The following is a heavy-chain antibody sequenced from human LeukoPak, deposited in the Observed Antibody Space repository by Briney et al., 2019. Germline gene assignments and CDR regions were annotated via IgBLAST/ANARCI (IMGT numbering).Heavy chain of an antibody. V-gene: IGHV3-30*04. J-gene: IGHJ4*02. D-gene: IGHD3-3*01. CDR2: ISYDGSNK. Sequence: GGSLRLSCAASGFTFSSYAMHWVRQAPGKGLEWVAVISYDGSNKYYADSVKGRFTISRDNSKNTLYLQMNSLRAEDTAVYYCAKGSVHDFWSGYSSFDYWGQGTLVTVSS. CDR3: AKGSVHDFWSGYSSFDY. CDR1: GFTFSSYA.